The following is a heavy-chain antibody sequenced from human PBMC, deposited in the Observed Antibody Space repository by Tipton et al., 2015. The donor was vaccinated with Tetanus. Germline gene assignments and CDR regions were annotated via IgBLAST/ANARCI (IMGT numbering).Heavy chain of an antibody. V-gene: IGHV4-4*07. CDR2: IYTSGST. CDR3: ARHLPTRLVFDY. CDR1: GGSISSYY. Sequence: TLSLTCTVSGGSISSYYWSWIRQPAGKGLEWIGRIYTSGSTNYNPSLKSRVTISVDTSKNQFSLKLSSVTAADTAVYYCARHLPTRLVFDYWGQGTLVTVSS. J-gene: IGHJ4*02. D-gene: IGHD6-19*01.